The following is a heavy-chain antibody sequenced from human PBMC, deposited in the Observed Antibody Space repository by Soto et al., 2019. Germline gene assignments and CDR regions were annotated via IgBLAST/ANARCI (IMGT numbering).Heavy chain of an antibody. Sequence: QVQLQQWGAGLLKPSETLSLTCAVYGGSFSGYYWSWIRQPPGKGLEWIGEINHSGSTNYNPSLKRRVTISVDTSKNQFSLKLSSVTAADTAVYYCARGKMGAKVFDYWGQGTLVTVSS. V-gene: IGHV4-34*01. J-gene: IGHJ4*02. D-gene: IGHD3-16*01. CDR2: INHSGST. CDR3: ARGKMGAKVFDY. CDR1: GGSFSGYY.